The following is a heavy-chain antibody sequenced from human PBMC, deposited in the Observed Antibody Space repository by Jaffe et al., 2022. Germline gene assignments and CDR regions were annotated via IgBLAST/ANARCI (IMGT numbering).Heavy chain of an antibody. V-gene: IGHV1-24*01. CDR1: GYTLTELS. Sequence: QVQLVQSGAEVKKPGASVKVSCKVSGYTLTELSMHWVRQAPGKGLEWMGGFDPEDGETIYAQKFQGRVTMTEDTSTDTAYMELSSLRSEDTAVYYCATGRSSGWYQDGFHNWFDPWGQGTLVTVSS. J-gene: IGHJ5*02. CDR2: FDPEDGET. CDR3: ATGRSSGWYQDGFHNWFDP. D-gene: IGHD6-19*01.